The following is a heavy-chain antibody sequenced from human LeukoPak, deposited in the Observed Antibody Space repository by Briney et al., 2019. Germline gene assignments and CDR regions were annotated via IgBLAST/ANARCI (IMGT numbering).Heavy chain of an antibody. V-gene: IGHV4-4*07. D-gene: IGHD6-13*01. Sequence: SEALSLTCTVSGGSISSYYWSWIRQPAGKGLEWIGRIYTSGSTNYNPSLKSRVTMSVDTSKNQFSLKLSSVTAADTAVYYCARDRTTSIAAAAYIDYWGQGTLVTVSS. CDR1: GGSISSYY. CDR3: ARDRTTSIAAAAYIDY. CDR2: IYTSGST. J-gene: IGHJ4*02.